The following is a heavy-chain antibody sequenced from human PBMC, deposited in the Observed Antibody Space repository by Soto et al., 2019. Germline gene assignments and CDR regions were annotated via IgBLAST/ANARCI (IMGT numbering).Heavy chain of an antibody. CDR3: SNCATWLVRHFYY. J-gene: IGHJ4*01. CDR2: ISNSGGHT. D-gene: IGHD6-19*01. Sequence: EVQLVESGGALVKPGGSLRLSCAASGFTFSSFAMYWVRQAPGKGLQWLSLISNSGGHTYYADSVEGLFTSSRNNSKNALYLQMRSLTTVDTSEKLLSNCATWLVRHFYYWCSGIQVTVPA. CDR1: GFTFSSFA. V-gene: IGHV3-23*04.